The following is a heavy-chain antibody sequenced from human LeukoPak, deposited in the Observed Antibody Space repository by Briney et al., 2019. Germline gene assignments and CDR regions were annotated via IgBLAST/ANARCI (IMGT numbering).Heavy chain of an antibody. D-gene: IGHD3-9*01. V-gene: IGHV1-46*01. Sequence: ASVKVSCKASGYTFTSYYMHWVRQAPGQGLEWMGIINPSGGSTSYAQKFQERVTITRDMSTSTAYMELSSLRSEDTAVYYCAAAYYDILTGWNRQGGFDPWGQGTLVTVSS. CDR2: INPSGGST. J-gene: IGHJ5*02. CDR3: AAAYYDILTGWNRQGGFDP. CDR1: GYTFTSYY.